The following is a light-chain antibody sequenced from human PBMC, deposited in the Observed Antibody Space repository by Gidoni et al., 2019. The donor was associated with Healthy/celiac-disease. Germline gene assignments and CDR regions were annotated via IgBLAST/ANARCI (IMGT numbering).Light chain of an antibody. CDR3: QQRSNWTPYS. J-gene: IGKJ2*03. V-gene: IGKV3-11*01. CDR1: QSVSSY. CDR2: DAA. Sequence: EIVLTQSPATLSLSPGERATLSCRASQSVSSYLAWYQQTPGQAPRLLIYDAANRATGIPARFSGSGCGTDVTLTISSLEPEDVAVDYCQQRSNWTPYSFGQGTKLEIK.